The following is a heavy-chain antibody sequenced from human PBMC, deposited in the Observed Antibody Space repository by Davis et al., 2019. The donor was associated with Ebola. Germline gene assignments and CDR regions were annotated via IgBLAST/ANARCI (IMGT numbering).Heavy chain of an antibody. D-gene: IGHD5-18*01. CDR1: GFTFSSYE. CDR2: ISSSGSTI. Sequence: GESLKLSCAASGFTFSSYEMNWVRQAPGKGLEWFSYISSSGSTIYYADSVKGRFTISRDNAKNSLYLQMNSLRAEDTAVYYCARDRAHSYARGWYYYGMDVWGQGTTVTVSS. V-gene: IGHV3-48*03. J-gene: IGHJ6*02. CDR3: ARDRAHSYARGWYYYGMDV.